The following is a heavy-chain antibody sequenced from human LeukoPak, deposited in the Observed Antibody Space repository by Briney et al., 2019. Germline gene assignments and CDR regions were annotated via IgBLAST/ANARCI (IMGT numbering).Heavy chain of an antibody. CDR3: TRGPRDRDYDFWSGYEEYYFDY. V-gene: IGHV3-49*04. D-gene: IGHD3-3*01. CDR1: GFTFGDYA. J-gene: IGHJ4*02. CDR2: IRSKAYGGTT. Sequence: PGRSLRLSCTASGFTFGDYAMSWVRQAPGKGLEWVGFIRSKAYGGTTEYAASVKGRFTISRDDSKSIAYLQMNSLKTEGTAVYYCTRGPRDRDYDFWSGYEEYYFDYWGQGTLVTVSS.